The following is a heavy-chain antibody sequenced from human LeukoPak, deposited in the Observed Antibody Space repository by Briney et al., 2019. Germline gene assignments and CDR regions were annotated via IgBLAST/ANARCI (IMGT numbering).Heavy chain of an antibody. D-gene: IGHD3-10*01. CDR1: GFTFSSYA. Sequence: GGSLRLSCAASGFTFSSYAMSWVRQAPGKGLEWVSALSGSGGSTYYADSVKGRFTISRDNSKNTLYLQMNSLRAEDTAVYYCAKDDGRYYYGSGTAGLWGQGTLVTVSS. CDR3: AKDDGRYYYGSGTAGL. V-gene: IGHV3-23*01. CDR2: LSGSGGST. J-gene: IGHJ4*02.